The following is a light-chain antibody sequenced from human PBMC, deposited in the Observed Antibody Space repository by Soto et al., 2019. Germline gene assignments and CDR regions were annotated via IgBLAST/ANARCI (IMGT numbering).Light chain of an antibody. J-gene: IGKJ2*01. Sequence: EIVLTQSPATLPLSPGEIATISCRASQSVSRYLAWYQQKPCQAPRLLSYDASNRATGIAARFSGSVSGTDCPRTISRLEPEAFAVYYCQLRSNWHPGYTFGHGTKLEL. CDR2: DAS. CDR3: QLRSNWHPGYT. CDR1: QSVSRY. V-gene: IGKV3-11*01.